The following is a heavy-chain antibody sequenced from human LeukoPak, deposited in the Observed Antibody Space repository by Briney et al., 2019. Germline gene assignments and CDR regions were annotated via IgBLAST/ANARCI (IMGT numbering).Heavy chain of an antibody. J-gene: IGHJ1*01. D-gene: IGHD6-13*01. Sequence: SETLSLTCAVYGGSFSGYYWSWIRQPPGKGLEWIGEINHSGSTNYNPSLKSRVTISVDTSKNQFSLKLSSVTAADTAVYYCARGYGSSWYGEYFQHWRQGTLVTVSS. CDR1: GGSFSGYY. CDR3: ARGYGSSWYGEYFQH. V-gene: IGHV4-34*01. CDR2: INHSGST.